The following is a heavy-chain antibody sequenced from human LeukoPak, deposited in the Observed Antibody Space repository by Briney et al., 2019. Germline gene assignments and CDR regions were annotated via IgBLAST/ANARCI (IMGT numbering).Heavy chain of an antibody. D-gene: IGHD4-11*01. CDR1: GGSISSGDYY. CDR2: IYYSGST. CDR3: ARDRRLQAFDI. Sequence: SETLSLTCTVSGGSISSGDYYWSWIRQPPGKGLEWIGYIYYSGSTYYNPSLKSRVTMSVDTSKNQFSLKLSSVTAADTAVYYCARDRRLQAFDIWGQGTMVTVSS. V-gene: IGHV4-30-4*08. J-gene: IGHJ3*02.